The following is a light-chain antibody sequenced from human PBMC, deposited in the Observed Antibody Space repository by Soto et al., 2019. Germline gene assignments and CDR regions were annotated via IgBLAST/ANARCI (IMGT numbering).Light chain of an antibody. CDR1: QSINNRY. Sequence: EIVLTQSPGTLSLSPGERAILSCRASQSINNRYLAWYQQMPGRAPRLLIHGASSRAADIPDRFSGSGSGTDFTLTINRLEPEDFAVYYCHHYDNSPPFPFGPGTTVDI. J-gene: IGKJ3*01. CDR2: GAS. V-gene: IGKV3-20*01. CDR3: HHYDNSPPFP.